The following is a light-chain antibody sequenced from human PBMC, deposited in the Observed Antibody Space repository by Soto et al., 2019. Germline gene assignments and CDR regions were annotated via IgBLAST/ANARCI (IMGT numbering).Light chain of an antibody. CDR2: AAT. CDR3: QQSFSVPYT. J-gene: IGKJ2*01. CDR1: QSITTY. V-gene: IGKV1-39*01. Sequence: DIQMTQSPSSLSASVGDRVTITCRASQSITTYLNWYQQKPGNAPSLLISAATTLQSGVPLRFSGGGSGTDFTLTISSLQPDDFATYYCQQSFSVPYTFGQGTRLEIK.